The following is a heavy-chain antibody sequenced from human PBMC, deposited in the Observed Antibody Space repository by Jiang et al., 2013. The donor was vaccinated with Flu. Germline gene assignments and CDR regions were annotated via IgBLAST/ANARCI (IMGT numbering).Heavy chain of an antibody. CDR1: GGSIISRFW. D-gene: IGHD3-10*01. J-gene: IGHJ6*02. V-gene: IGHV4-4*02. CDR3: ARVLPPTCCGLSNYYGMDV. CDR2: MYHDGNS. Sequence: SGPGLVKPSGTLSLTCAVSGGSIISRFWWGWVRQAPGKGLEWIGEMYHDGNSKFNASLRSRVTISIDKSKSQFSLKLESVTAADTAVYYCARVLPPTCCGLSNYYGMDVWGPGTTVTVSS.